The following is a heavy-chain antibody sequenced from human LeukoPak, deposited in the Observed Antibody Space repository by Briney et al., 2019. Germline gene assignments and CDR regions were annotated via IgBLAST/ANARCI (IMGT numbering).Heavy chain of an antibody. Sequence: GGSLRLSCAASGFTFSHYYMSWVRQAPGKGLEWVANIKQDGSEQFYLDSVKGRFTISRDNSKNTLYLQMNSLRAEDTAVYYCARRRPDDCGGDCYSGGGAFDIWGQGTMVTVSS. CDR2: IKQDGSEQ. V-gene: IGHV3-7*01. CDR3: ARRRPDDCGGDCYSGGGAFDI. D-gene: IGHD2-21*02. CDR1: GFTFSHYY. J-gene: IGHJ3*02.